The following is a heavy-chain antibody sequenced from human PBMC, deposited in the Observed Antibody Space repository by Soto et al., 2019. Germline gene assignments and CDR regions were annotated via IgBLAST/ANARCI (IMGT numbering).Heavy chain of an antibody. D-gene: IGHD6-19*01. Sequence: EVQLLESGGGLVQPGGSLRLSCAASGFTFSTYAMSWVRQAPGKGLEWVATIRGSGGNTHYADSVKGRFTTSRDNSENTVDLQMNSLRAEDTGVYYCARVKAQILSSGWYGGDDIWGHGTMVTVSS. J-gene: IGHJ3*02. CDR1: GFTFSTYA. CDR2: IRGSGGNT. CDR3: ARVKAQILSSGWYGGDDI. V-gene: IGHV3-23*01.